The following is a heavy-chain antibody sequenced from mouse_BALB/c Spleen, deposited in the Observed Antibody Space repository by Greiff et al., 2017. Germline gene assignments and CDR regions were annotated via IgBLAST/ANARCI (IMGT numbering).Heavy chain of an antibody. D-gene: IGHD1-2*01. CDR1: GFTFSSYA. Sequence: EVQGVESGGGLVKPGGSLKLSCAASGFTFSSYAMSWVRQTPEKRLEWVASISSGGSTYYPDSVKGRFTISRDNARNILYLQMSSLRSEDTAMYYCARFSLRHYAMDYWGQGTSVTVSS. V-gene: IGHV5-6-5*01. CDR2: ISSGGST. CDR3: ARFSLRHYAMDY. J-gene: IGHJ4*01.